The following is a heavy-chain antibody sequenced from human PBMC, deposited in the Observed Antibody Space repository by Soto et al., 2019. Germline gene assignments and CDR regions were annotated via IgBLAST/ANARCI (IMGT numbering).Heavy chain of an antibody. D-gene: IGHD6-13*01. CDR2: INPNSGGT. CDR1: GYTFTGYY. Sequence: GASVKVSCKASGYTFTGYYMHWVRQAPGQGLEWMGWINPNSGGTNYAQKFQGWVTMTRDTSISTAYMELSRLRSDDTAVYYCARARTSIAAAGVDYWGQGTLVTVSS. CDR3: ARARTSIAAAGVDY. V-gene: IGHV1-2*04. J-gene: IGHJ4*02.